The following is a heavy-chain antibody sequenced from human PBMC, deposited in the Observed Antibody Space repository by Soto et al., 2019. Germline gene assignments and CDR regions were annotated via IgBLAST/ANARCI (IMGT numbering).Heavy chain of an antibody. CDR2: ISWNSGSI. CDR3: AKDSGYDFYYFDY. J-gene: IGHJ4*02. Sequence: EVQLVESGGGLVQPGRSLRLSCAASGFTFDDYAMHWVRQAPGKGLEWVSGISWNSGSIGYADSVTGRFTISRDNAKNYLYLQMNSRRAEDTALYDCAKDSGYDFYYFDYWGQGTLVTVSS. D-gene: IGHD3-3*01. CDR1: GFTFDDYA. V-gene: IGHV3-9*01.